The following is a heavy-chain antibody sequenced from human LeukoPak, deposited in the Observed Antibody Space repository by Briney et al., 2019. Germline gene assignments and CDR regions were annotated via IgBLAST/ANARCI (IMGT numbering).Heavy chain of an antibody. D-gene: IGHD3-10*01. J-gene: IGHJ4*02. V-gene: IGHV5-51*01. CDR2: IYPGDSDT. CDR3: ARRYYGSGSYSDGFDY. CDR1: GYSFTNYW. Sequence: GESLKISCKGPGYSFTNYWIGWVRQMPGKGLEWMGIIYPGDSDTRYSPSFQGQVSISVDKSISPAYLQWSSLKASDTAIYYCARRYYGSGSYSDGFDYWGQGTLVTVSS.